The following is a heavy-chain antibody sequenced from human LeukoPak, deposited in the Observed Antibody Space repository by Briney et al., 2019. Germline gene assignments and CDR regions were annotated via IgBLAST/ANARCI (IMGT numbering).Heavy chain of an antibody. V-gene: IGHV4-34*12. Sequence: SETLSLTCTVSGGSISSYYWSWIRQPPGKGLEWIGEIIHSGSTNYNPSLKSRLTISVDTSKNQFSLKLSSVTAADTAVYYCARSGRGYTYGYGLHYYYMDVWGKGTTVTVSS. CDR2: IIHSGST. CDR1: GGSISSYY. D-gene: IGHD5-18*01. J-gene: IGHJ6*03. CDR3: ARSGRGYTYGYGLHYYYMDV.